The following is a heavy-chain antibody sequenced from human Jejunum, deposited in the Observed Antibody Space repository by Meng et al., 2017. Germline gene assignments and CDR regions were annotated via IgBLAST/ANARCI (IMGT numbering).Heavy chain of an antibody. CDR2: INDNGST. Sequence: QVKLQQWGAGLLTPPETLPITCAVYGGSISDYYWTWIRQPPGKGLEWLGEINDNGSTNYNPSIKSRVTISVDTSKSQFYLRVSSVTAADTAVYYCARGNEYSYYGADFWGQGTLVTVSS. V-gene: IGHV4-34*01. J-gene: IGHJ4*02. CDR1: GGSISDYY. CDR3: ARGNEYSYYGADF. D-gene: IGHD4-11*01.